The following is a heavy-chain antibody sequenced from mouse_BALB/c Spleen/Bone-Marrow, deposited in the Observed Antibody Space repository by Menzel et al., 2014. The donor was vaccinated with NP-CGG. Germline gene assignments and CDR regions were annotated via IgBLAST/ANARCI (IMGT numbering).Heavy chain of an antibody. CDR3: AMYYYGSSLFAY. Sequence: EVKLVESGAELVKPGASVKLSCTASGFNIKDTYMHWVKQRPEQGLEWIGRIDPANGNTKYDPKFQGKATITADTSSNTACLQLSSLTSEDTAVYYCAMYYYGSSLFAYWGQGTLVTVSA. CDR2: IDPANGNT. V-gene: IGHV14-3*02. J-gene: IGHJ3*01. CDR1: GFNIKDTY. D-gene: IGHD1-1*01.